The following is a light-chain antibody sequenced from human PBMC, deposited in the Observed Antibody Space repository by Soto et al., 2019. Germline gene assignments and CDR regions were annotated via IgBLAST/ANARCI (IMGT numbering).Light chain of an antibody. Sequence: EIVLTQSPGTLSLSPGERATLSCRASQTISNTFLAWYQQRPGQAPRLLIYGASGRAAGVPARFSGSGSGTDFTLTISDVEPEDFAVYYCHQRQSWPRTFGQGTKVDI. V-gene: IGKV3-20*01. J-gene: IGKJ1*01. CDR3: HQRQSWPRT. CDR1: QTISNTF. CDR2: GAS.